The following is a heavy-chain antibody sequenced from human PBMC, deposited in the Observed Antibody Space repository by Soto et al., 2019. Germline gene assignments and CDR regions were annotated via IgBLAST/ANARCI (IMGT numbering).Heavy chain of an antibody. CDR2: IYYSGST. J-gene: IGHJ4*02. CDR1: GGSISSGGYY. V-gene: IGHV4-31*03. CDR3: ARGLGGGGHCYSPSFDY. Sequence: SETLSLTCTVSGGSISSGGYYWSWIRKHPGKGMEWIGYIYYSGSTYYNPSLKSRVTISVDTSKNQFSLKLSSVTAADTAVYYFARGLGGGGHCYSPSFDYWGQGTLVTVSS. D-gene: IGHD2-21*02.